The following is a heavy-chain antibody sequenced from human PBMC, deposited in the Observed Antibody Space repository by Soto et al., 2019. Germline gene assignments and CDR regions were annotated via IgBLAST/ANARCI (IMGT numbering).Heavy chain of an antibody. CDR2: ISAYNGNT. V-gene: IGHV1-18*01. CDR3: ASGGTPTAS. D-gene: IGHD2-21*02. CDR1: GYTFTNFG. J-gene: IGHJ5*02. Sequence: QVQLVQSGAEVKKPGASVKVSCKTSGYTFTNFGLSWVRQAPGQGLEWMGWISAYNGNTNYAQNFQGRATMTTDTSTSTAYMAPRSLRSDHTAVYYRASGGTPTASWGQGTLVPVSS.